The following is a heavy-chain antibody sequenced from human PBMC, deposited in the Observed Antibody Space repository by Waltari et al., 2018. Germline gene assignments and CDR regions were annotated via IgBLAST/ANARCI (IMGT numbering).Heavy chain of an antibody. CDR1: SGSISRSSYY. CDR3: ARHYDSSGIDY. J-gene: IGHJ4*02. Sequence: QLQLQESGPGLVKPSETLSLTCTVSSGSISRSSYYWGWIRQPPEKGLEWIGSIYYSGSTYYNPSLKSRVTISVDTSKNQFSLKLSSVTAADTAVYYCARHYDSSGIDYWGQGTLVTVSS. V-gene: IGHV4-39*01. CDR2: IYYSGST. D-gene: IGHD3-22*01.